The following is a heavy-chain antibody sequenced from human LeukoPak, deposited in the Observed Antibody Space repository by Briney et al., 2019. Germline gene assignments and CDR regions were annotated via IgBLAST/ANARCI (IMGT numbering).Heavy chain of an antibody. CDR3: ASSTVTTLPFDY. J-gene: IGHJ4*02. V-gene: IGHV3-48*03. CDR2: ISGSGSTI. D-gene: IGHD4-17*01. Sequence: GGSLRLSCVVSGFTFSSYEMNWVRQAPGKGLEWDSYISGSGSTIYYADSVKGRFTISRVNAKNSLYLQMNSLRDEDTAVYYCASSTVTTLPFDYWGQGTLVTVSS. CDR1: GFTFSSYE.